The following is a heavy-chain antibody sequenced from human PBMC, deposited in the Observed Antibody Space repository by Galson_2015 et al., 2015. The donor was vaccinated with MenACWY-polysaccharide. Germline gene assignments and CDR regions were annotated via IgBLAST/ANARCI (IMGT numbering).Heavy chain of an antibody. J-gene: IGHJ4*02. CDR3: ATHQKGTDSRLYDY. CDR1: GFAFSSYA. V-gene: IGHV3-23*01. D-gene: IGHD3-22*01. Sequence: SLRLSCAASGFAFSSYAMSWVRQAPGKGLEWVSTMSGRRGYTYYADSVKGRFTISRDNSKNTLYLQMSNLRADDTAIYSCATHQKGTDSRLYDYWGQGALVT. CDR2: MSGRRGYT.